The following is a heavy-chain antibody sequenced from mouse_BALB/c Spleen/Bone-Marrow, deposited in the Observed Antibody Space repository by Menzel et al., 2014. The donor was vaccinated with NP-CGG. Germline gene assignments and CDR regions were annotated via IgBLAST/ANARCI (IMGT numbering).Heavy chain of an antibody. Sequence: EVKLEESGGGLVKSGGSLKLSCAASGFSFNSYGMSWVRQTPEKRLEWVATISGGGSYTFYSGSVKGRFTISRDNAKNNLYLQLSSLRSEDTALYYCARHAYYDQTEVSFVYWGQGTLVTVPA. V-gene: IGHV5-9-2*01. CDR1: GFSFNSYG. CDR2: ISGGGSYT. J-gene: IGHJ3*01. D-gene: IGHD2-4*01. CDR3: ARHAYYDQTEVSFVY.